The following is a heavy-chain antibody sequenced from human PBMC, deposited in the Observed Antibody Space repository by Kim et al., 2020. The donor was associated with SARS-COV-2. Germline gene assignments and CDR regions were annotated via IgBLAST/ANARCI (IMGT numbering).Heavy chain of an antibody. CDR3: ARDGSDGSRLNWFDP. V-gene: IGHV4-34*01. CDR1: GGSFSGYY. Sequence: SETLSLTCAVYGGSFSGYYWSWIRQPPGKGLEWIGEINHSGGTNYNPSLKSRVTISVDTSKNQFSLKLSSVTAADTAVYYCARDGSDGSRLNWFDPWGQGTLVTVSS. CDR2: INHSGGT. D-gene: IGHD3-10*01. J-gene: IGHJ5*02.